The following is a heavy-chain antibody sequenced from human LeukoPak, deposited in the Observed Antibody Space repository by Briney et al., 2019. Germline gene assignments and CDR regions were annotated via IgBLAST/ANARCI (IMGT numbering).Heavy chain of an antibody. D-gene: IGHD4-23*01. V-gene: IGHV1-69*04. Sequence: ASVKVSCKASGYTFTGYYMHWVRQAPGQGLEWMGRIIPILGIANYAQKFQGRVTITADKSTSTAYMELSSLRSEDTAVYYCARDIRNYYGGNSYFDYWGQGTLVTVSS. J-gene: IGHJ4*02. CDR2: IIPILGIA. CDR1: GYTFTGYY. CDR3: ARDIRNYYGGNSYFDY.